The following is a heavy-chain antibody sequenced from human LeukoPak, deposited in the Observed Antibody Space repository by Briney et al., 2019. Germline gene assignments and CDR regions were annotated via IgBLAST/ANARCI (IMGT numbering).Heavy chain of an antibody. J-gene: IGHJ5*02. Sequence: GGSLRLSCAASGLTFSSYWMTWVRQAPGKGLEWVANIKLDGSEKYYVNSVKGRFTISRDNAKNSLYLQMNSLRAEDTAVYYCARDLGSGYSEYYNWFDPWGQGTLVTVSS. D-gene: IGHD3-3*01. CDR1: GLTFSSYW. CDR2: IKLDGSEK. CDR3: ARDLGSGYSEYYNWFDP. V-gene: IGHV3-7*03.